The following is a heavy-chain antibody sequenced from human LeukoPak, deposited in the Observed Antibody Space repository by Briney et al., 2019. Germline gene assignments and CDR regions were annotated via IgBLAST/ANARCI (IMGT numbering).Heavy chain of an antibody. CDR2: ISGDGTTT. Sequence: GGSLRLSCTVSGFTFSNDWMHWVRQAPGKGLLWVSRISGDGTTTNYADSVKGRFTISRGNSKNTLYLQMNSLRAEDTAVYYCAKVMTRTMVRGVPPSDYWGQGTLVTVSS. CDR3: AKVMTRTMVRGVPPSDY. D-gene: IGHD3-10*01. CDR1: GFTFSNDW. V-gene: IGHV3-74*01. J-gene: IGHJ4*02.